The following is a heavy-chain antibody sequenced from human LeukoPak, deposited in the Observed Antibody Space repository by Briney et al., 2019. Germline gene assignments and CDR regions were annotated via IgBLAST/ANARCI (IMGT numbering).Heavy chain of an antibody. J-gene: IGHJ5*02. CDR1: GGSISSYY. CDR3: ARAGSSYGGLNWFDP. V-gene: IGHV4-59*12. Sequence: SETLSLTCTVSGGSISSYYWSWIRQPPGKGLEWIGYIYYSGSTNYNPSLKSRVTISVDTSKNQFSLKLSSVTAADTAVYYCARAGSSYGGLNWFDPWGQGTLVTVSS. CDR2: IYYSGST. D-gene: IGHD4-23*01.